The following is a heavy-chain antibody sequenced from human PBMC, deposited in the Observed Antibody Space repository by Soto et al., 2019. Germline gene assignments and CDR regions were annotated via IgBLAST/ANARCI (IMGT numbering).Heavy chain of an antibody. J-gene: IGHJ5*02. Sequence: ASVKVSCKASGYTFTSYAMHWVRQAPGQRLEWMGWINAGNGNTKYSQKFQGRVTITRDTSASTAYMELSSLRSEDTAVYYCARDRRYSSSWYWFDPWGQGTLVTVSS. CDR1: GYTFTSYA. CDR2: INAGNGNT. V-gene: IGHV1-3*01. D-gene: IGHD6-13*01. CDR3: ARDRRYSSSWYWFDP.